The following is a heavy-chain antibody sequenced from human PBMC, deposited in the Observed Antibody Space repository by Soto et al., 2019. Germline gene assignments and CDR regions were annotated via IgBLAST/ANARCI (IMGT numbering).Heavy chain of an antibody. Sequence: QVQLVQSGAEVKKPGASVKVSCKASGYTFTSYGISWVRQAPGQGLEWMGWISAYKGNTNYAQKLQGRVTMTTDTPTSTAYMELRSLRSDDTAVYYCARAYGGGDCYSPTIDYWGQGTLVTVSS. D-gene: IGHD2-21*02. J-gene: IGHJ4*02. CDR3: ARAYGGGDCYSPTIDY. V-gene: IGHV1-18*04. CDR2: ISAYKGNT. CDR1: GYTFTSYG.